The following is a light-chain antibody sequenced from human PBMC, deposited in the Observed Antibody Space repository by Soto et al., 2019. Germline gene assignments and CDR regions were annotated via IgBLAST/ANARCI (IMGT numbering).Light chain of an antibody. J-gene: IGKJ1*01. CDR3: QQYHSYWT. CDR2: RAS. V-gene: IGKV3-15*01. Sequence: EIVMTQSPATLSVSPGEGATLSCRASQSLGSNLAWYQQKPGQPPRLVIYRASTRATGIPARFSGSGSGTEFTLTISSLQTDDFSTYYCQQYHSYWTFGQGTKVDIK. CDR1: QSLGSN.